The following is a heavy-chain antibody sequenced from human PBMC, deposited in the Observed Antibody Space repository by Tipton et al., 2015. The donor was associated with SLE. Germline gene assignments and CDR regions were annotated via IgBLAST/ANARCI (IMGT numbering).Heavy chain of an antibody. D-gene: IGHD4-23*01. CDR2: IYYSGST. V-gene: IGHV4-39*07. CDR1: GGSISSSSYY. J-gene: IGHJ4*02. CDR3: ARGGGASYRPLDS. Sequence: TLSLTCTVSGGSISSSSYYWGWIRQPPGKGLEWIGSIYYSGSTYYNPSLKSRVTISVDTSKNKFSLKLSSVTAADTAVYYCARGGGASYRPLDSWGQGTLVTVSS.